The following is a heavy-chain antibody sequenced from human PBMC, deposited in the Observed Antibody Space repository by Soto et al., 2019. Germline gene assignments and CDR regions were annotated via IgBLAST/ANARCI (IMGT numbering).Heavy chain of an antibody. D-gene: IGHD3-10*01. Sequence: QVQLVQSRAEVKKPGASVKVSCKASGFTFTSHAIQWVRQAPRQRLEWMGWINAGNGNAKYSQRFQGRVTIVRDTSARTAYMELSSLRSEDTAVYYCARSSFYGSGSWDYYGRDVWGQGTTVTVSS. J-gene: IGHJ6*02. V-gene: IGHV1-3*01. CDR1: GFTFTSHA. CDR3: ARSSFYGSGSWDYYGRDV. CDR2: INAGNGNA.